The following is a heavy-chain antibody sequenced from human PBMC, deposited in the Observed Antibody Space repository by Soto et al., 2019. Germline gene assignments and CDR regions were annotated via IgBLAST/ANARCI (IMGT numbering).Heavy chain of an antibody. CDR3: ANSTITMVRGVTC. J-gene: IGHJ4*02. Sequence: GPTLVNPTPSLPLTCPFSRFALSTSGMGVGLVRQPPAKALEWLALISWNDDKRYSPSLKSRLTITKDTSKNQVVLTMTNMDPVDTAPYYCANSTITMVRGVTCCGQGTLVTVSS. D-gene: IGHD3-10*01. CDR1: RFALSTSGMG. CDR2: ISWNDDK. V-gene: IGHV2-5*01.